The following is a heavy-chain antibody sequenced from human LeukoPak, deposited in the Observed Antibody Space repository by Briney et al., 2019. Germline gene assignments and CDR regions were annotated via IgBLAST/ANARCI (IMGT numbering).Heavy chain of an antibody. J-gene: IGHJ4*02. CDR2: INPNSGGT. Sequence: ASVKVSCKASGYTFTGYYMHWVRQAPGQGLEWMGWINPNSGGTNYAQKFQGRVTMTRDTSISTAYMELSRLRSDDTAVYYCARDTYCGGDCYYYFDYWGQGTLVTVSS. V-gene: IGHV1-2*02. CDR1: GYTFTGYY. D-gene: IGHD2-21*02. CDR3: ARDTYCGGDCYYYFDY.